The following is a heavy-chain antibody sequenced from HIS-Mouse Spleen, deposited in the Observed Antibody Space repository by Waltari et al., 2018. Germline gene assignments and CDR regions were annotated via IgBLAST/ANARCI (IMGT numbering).Heavy chain of an antibody. Sequence: QLQLQESGPGLVKPSETLSLTCTVSGGSISSSSYYGGWIRQPPGKGLEWIGSIYYCGSTYYNPSLKSRVTISVDTSKNQFSLKLSSVTAADTAVYYCAREIPYSSSWYDWYFDLWGRGTLVTVSS. J-gene: IGHJ2*01. CDR2: IYYCGST. D-gene: IGHD6-13*01. CDR1: GGSISSSSYY. V-gene: IGHV4-39*07. CDR3: AREIPYSSSWYDWYFDL.